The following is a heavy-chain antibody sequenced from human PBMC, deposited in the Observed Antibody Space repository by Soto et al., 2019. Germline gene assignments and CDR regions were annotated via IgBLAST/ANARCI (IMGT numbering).Heavy chain of an antibody. V-gene: IGHV3-23*01. CDR2: ISGSGGST. J-gene: IGHJ6*02. CDR1: GFTFSRYP. D-gene: IGHD3-9*01. Sequence: GGSLRLSSAASGFTFSRYPMTGVRQAPGKGLEWVSAISGSGGSTYYADSVKGRFTISSDNSKNTLYLQMNSLRAEDTAVYNCAKHQVYSEPYYYHHMDVWPQGSTV. CDR3: AKHQVYSEPYYYHHMDV.